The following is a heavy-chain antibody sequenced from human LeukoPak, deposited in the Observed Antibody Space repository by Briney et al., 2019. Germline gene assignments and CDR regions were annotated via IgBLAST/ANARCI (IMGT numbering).Heavy chain of an antibody. CDR1: GGSISSYY. J-gene: IGHJ3*02. CDR2: IYYSGST. V-gene: IGHV4-59*01. D-gene: IGHD3-10*01. CDR3: ARAGIIWFGELGAFDI. Sequence: SETLSLTCTVSGGSISSYYWSWIRQPPGKGLEWIGYIYYSGSTNYNPSLKSRVTISVDTSKNQFSLKLSSVTAADTAVYYCARAGIIWFGELGAFDIWGQGTMVTVSS.